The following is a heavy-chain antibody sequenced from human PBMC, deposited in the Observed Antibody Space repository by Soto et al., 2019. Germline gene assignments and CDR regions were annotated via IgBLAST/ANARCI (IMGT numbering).Heavy chain of an antibody. Sequence: GGSLRLSCAASGFTFDDYGMSWVRQAPGKGLEWVSGINWNGGSTGYADSVKGRFTISRDNAKNSLYLQMNSLRAEDTALYHCAGVRYQLLNDAFDIWGQGTMVTVSS. V-gene: IGHV3-20*01. CDR1: GFTFDDYG. CDR3: AGVRYQLLNDAFDI. CDR2: INWNGGST. D-gene: IGHD2-2*01. J-gene: IGHJ3*02.